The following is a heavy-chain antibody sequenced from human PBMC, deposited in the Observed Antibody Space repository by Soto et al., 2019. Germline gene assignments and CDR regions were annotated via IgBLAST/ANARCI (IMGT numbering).Heavy chain of an antibody. V-gene: IGHV3-23*01. J-gene: IGHJ4*02. CDR1: GFTFSSYT. CDR3: AKDKVCSGGSCYYDY. Sequence: EVQLLEAGGDLIQPGGSLRLSCAASGFTFSSYTMTWVRQAPGKGLEWVSAINGGGGSTYYADSVKGPFTISRDNSKDTLYLQMNSLRDEDTAVYYCAKDKVCSGGSCYYDYWGQGTLVTVSS. CDR2: INGGGGST. D-gene: IGHD2-15*01.